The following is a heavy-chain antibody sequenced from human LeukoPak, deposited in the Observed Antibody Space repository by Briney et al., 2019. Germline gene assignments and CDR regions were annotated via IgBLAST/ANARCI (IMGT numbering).Heavy chain of an antibody. CDR1: EFTFSSYS. Sequence: GGSLRLSCVASEFTFSSYSMICVRQAPGKGLEWMSYISNGSGNRYYADSVKGRFTISRDNAKNLLYLQMNNLRDDDTAVYYCARAAKWEFYHYYMDVWGKGTTVAVSS. V-gene: IGHV3-48*02. CDR3: ARAAKWEFYHYYMDV. CDR2: ISNGSGNR. D-gene: IGHD1-26*01. J-gene: IGHJ6*03.